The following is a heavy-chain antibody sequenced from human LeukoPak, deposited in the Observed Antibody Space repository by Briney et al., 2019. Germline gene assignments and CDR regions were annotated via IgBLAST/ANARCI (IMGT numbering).Heavy chain of an antibody. D-gene: IGHD3-22*01. Sequence: GGSLRLSCAASGFTFSSYGMHWVRQAPGKGLEWVAVIWYDGSNKYYADSVKGRFTISRGNSKNTLYLQMNSLRAEDTAVYYCARENARYYDSSGYYSAFDYWGQGTLVTVSS. CDR3: ARENARYYDSSGYYSAFDY. V-gene: IGHV3-33*01. CDR2: IWYDGSNK. CDR1: GFTFSSYG. J-gene: IGHJ4*02.